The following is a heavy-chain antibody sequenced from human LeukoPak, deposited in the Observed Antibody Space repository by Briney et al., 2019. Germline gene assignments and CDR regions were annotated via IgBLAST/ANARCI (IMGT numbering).Heavy chain of an antibody. J-gene: IGHJ4*02. CDR3: AKADTYYYDSSGPLADY. CDR2: ISGSGGST. Sequence: GGSLRLSCAASGFIVSSNYMSWVRQAPGKGLEWVSAISGSGGSTYYADSVKGRFTISRDNSKNTLYLQMNSLRAEDTAVYYCAKADTYYYDSSGPLADYWGQGTLVTVSS. D-gene: IGHD3-22*01. V-gene: IGHV3-23*01. CDR1: GFIVSSNY.